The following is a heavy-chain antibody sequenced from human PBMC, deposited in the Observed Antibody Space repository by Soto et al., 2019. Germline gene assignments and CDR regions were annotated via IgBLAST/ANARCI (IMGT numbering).Heavy chain of an antibody. CDR2: XCXXXSXI. D-gene: IGHD4-17*01. Sequence: GGSLRLSCAASGFTFSDYSMCWVRQSPGKGLEWVXYXCXXXSXIXXXDXXXXRFTISRDNAKNSLYLQMNSLRDEDTAVYYCARDLTTPHYYGMDVWGQGTTVTVSS. CDR3: ARDLTTPHYYGMDV. V-gene: IGHV3-48*02. J-gene: IGHJ6*02. CDR1: GFTFSDYS.